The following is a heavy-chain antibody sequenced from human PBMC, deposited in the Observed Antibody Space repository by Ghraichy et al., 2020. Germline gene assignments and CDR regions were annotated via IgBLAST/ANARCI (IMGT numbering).Heavy chain of an antibody. D-gene: IGHD4-17*01. CDR1: GYTFTSYG. V-gene: IGHV1-18*04. CDR3: ARGTVTTKSYYYYGMDV. J-gene: IGHJ6*02. CDR2: ISAYNGNT. Sequence: ASVKVSCKASGYTFTSYGISWERQAPGQGLEWMGWISAYNGNTNYAQKRQGRVIMTTDTSTSTAYMELRSLRSDDTAVYYCARGTVTTKSYYYYGMDVWGQGTTVTVSS.